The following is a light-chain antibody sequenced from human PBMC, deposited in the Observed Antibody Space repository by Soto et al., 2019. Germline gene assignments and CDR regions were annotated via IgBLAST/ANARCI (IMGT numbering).Light chain of an antibody. J-gene: IGKJ5*01. V-gene: IGKV3-15*01. CDR3: QLATNLPFS. CDR1: QGVTTH. CDR2: DVS. Sequence: MTISLASVPVPPHEGITLCSRAVQGVTTHFAWYQQKSGQSPRLLIYDVSTRATGVPARFSGTGSETDFTLTISGLQSEDSTVYFCQLATNLPFSFARGTRLEI.